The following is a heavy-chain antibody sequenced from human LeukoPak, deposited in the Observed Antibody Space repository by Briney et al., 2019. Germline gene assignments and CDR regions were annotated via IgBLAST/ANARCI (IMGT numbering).Heavy chain of an antibody. Sequence: GGSLRLSCAASGFTFNSFAMSCVPQAPGKGLEGVSAISGSGGSTYYADSVKGRFTISRDNSKTTLYLQMNSLRAEDTAVYYCAGDSSDSSGYYFRPRYFDYWGQGTLVTVSS. CDR2: ISGSGGST. CDR3: AGDSSDSSGYYFRPRYFDY. V-gene: IGHV3-23*01. CDR1: GFTFNSFA. D-gene: IGHD3-22*01. J-gene: IGHJ4*02.